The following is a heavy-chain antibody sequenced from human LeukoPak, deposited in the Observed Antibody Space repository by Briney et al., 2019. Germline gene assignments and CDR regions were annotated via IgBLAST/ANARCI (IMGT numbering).Heavy chain of an antibody. D-gene: IGHD4-23*01. V-gene: IGHV4-59*01. Sequence: KSSETLSLTCTVSGGSISSYYWSWIRQPPGKGLEWIGYIYYSGSTNYNPSLKSRVTISVDTSKNQFSLKLSSVTAADTAVYYCARGGREYGGKQYYYYYGMDVWGQGTTVTVSS. CDR1: GGSISSYY. CDR3: ARGGREYGGKQYYYYYGMDV. J-gene: IGHJ6*02. CDR2: IYYSGST.